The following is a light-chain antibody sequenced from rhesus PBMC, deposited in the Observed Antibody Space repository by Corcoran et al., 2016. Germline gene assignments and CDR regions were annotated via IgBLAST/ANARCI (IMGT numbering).Light chain of an antibody. Sequence: DIQMTQSPSSLSASVGDRVTITCRASQTISSYFAWYQQKPGKVPKLLIYAESTLPSGVPSRFRGTGSGTDFSLTISSLQPEDFATYYCQNHTSHPRTFGQGTKVEVK. V-gene: IGKV1-44*03. CDR3: QNHTSHPRT. CDR1: QTISSY. CDR2: AES. J-gene: IGKJ1*01.